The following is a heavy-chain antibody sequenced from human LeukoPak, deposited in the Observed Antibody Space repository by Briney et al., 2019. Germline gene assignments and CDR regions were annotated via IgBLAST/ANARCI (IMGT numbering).Heavy chain of an antibody. CDR3: ARAPSPYDSSGYYLH. V-gene: IGHV1-69*01. CDR2: IIPIFGTP. J-gene: IGHJ4*02. CDR1: GGTFSSYA. D-gene: IGHD3-22*01. Sequence: SVKVSCKASGGTFSSYAISWVRQAPGQGLEWMGGIIPIFGTPNYAQKFQGRVTITADESTSTAYMELSSLRSEDTAVYYCARAPSPYDSSGYYLHWGQGTLVTVSS.